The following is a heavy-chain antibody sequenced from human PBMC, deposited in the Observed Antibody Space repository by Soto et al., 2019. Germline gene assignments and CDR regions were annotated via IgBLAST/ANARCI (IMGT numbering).Heavy chain of an antibody. Sequence: ASVKVSCKASGYTFNSYAMHWVRQAPGQRLEWMGWINAGNGNTKYSQKFQGRVTITRDTSASTAYMELSSLRSEDTAVYYCARDPDFTFYSSGWYFDYWGQGTLVTVSS. CDR1: GYTFNSYA. J-gene: IGHJ4*02. CDR3: ARDPDFTFYSSGWYFDY. CDR2: INAGNGNT. V-gene: IGHV1-3*01. D-gene: IGHD6-19*01.